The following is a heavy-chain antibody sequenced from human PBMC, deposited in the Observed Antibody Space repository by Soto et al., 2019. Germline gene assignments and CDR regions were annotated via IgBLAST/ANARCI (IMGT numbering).Heavy chain of an antibody. CDR1: GGSISSGDYY. Sequence: QVQLQESGPGLVKPSQTLSLTCTVSGGSISSGDYYWSWIRQPPGKGLEWIGYINYSGSTYYNPSLKTRVTISVDTSKTQFSLKLSSVTGADTAVYACASPSRGDAFDIWGQGTMVTVSS. J-gene: IGHJ3*02. V-gene: IGHV4-30-4*01. D-gene: IGHD3-10*01. CDR3: ASPSRGDAFDI. CDR2: INYSGST.